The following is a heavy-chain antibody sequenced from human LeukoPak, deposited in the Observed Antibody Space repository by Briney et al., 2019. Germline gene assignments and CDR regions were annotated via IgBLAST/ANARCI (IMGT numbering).Heavy chain of an antibody. CDR3: AKDSSGLLWFGELYP. J-gene: IGHJ5*02. Sequence: GGSLRLSCAASGFTFSSYGIHWVRQAPGKGLEWVAVISYDGSNKYYADSVKGRFTISRDNSKNTLYLQMNSLRAEDTAVYYCAKDSSGLLWFGELYPWGQGTLVTVSS. V-gene: IGHV3-30*18. CDR2: ISYDGSNK. CDR1: GFTFSSYG. D-gene: IGHD3-10*01.